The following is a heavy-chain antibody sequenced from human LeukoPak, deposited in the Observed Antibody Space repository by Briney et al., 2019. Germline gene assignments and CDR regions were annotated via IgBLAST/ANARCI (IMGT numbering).Heavy chain of an antibody. CDR2: ISHSGST. Sequence: SETLSLTSAVYGGSFSDYFWSWIRQPPGKGLEWIGEISHSGSTTYNPSLRSRVTISGDTSKKQFSLKLSSVTAADTAVYYCVTYYYGSSAPKRNYWGQGILVTVSS. V-gene: IGHV4-34*01. J-gene: IGHJ4*02. D-gene: IGHD3-22*01. CDR1: GGSFSDYF. CDR3: VTYYYGSSAPKRNY.